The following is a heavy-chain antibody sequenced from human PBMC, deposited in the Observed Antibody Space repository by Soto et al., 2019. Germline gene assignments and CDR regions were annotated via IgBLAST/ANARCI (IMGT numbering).Heavy chain of an antibody. V-gene: IGHV4-34*01. Sequence: PSETLSLTCAVYGGSFSGYYWCWIRQPPGKGLEWIGEINHSGSTNYNPSLKSRVTISVDTSKNQFSLKLSSVTAADTAVYYCARTGVGITGTTAEQYQYWSQGTLVIGSS. CDR3: ARTGVGITGTTAEQYQY. CDR1: GGSFSGYY. D-gene: IGHD1-7*01. J-gene: IGHJ1*01. CDR2: INHSGST.